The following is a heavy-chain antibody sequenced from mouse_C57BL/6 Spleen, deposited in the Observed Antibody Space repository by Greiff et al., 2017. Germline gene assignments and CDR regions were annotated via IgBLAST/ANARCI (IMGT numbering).Heavy chain of an antibody. Sequence: EVMLVESGGGLVQPGGSLSLSCAASGFTFTDYYMSWVRQPPGKALEWLGFIRNKANGYTTEYSASVKGRFTIARDNSQSILYHQMNALGAEDSATYYCAGYIVGRYYFDYWGQGTTLTVSS. J-gene: IGHJ2*01. V-gene: IGHV7-3*01. CDR1: GFTFTDYY. D-gene: IGHD4-1*01. CDR3: AGYIVGRYYFDY. CDR2: IRNKANGYTT.